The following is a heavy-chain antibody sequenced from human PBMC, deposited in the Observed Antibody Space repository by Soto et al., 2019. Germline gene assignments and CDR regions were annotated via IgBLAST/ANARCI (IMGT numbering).Heavy chain of an antibody. J-gene: IGHJ4*02. V-gene: IGHV3-33*01. CDR1: GFTFSSYG. Sequence: GGSLRLSCAASGFTFSSYGMHWVRQAPGKGLEWVAVIWYDGSNKYYADSVKGRFTISRDNSKNTLYLQMNSLRAEDTAVYYCARDSSPFSSNFDYWGQGTLVTVSS. CDR2: IWYDGSNK. CDR3: ARDSSPFSSNFDY.